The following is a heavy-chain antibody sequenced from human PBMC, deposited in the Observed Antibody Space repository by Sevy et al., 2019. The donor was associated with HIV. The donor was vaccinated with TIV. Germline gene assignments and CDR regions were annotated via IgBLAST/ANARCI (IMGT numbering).Heavy chain of an antibody. D-gene: IGHD3-22*01. Sequence: ASVKVSCKASGYTFTGYYMHWVRQAPGQGLEWMGWINPNSGGTNYAQKFQGRVTMTRDTSIRTAYMELSRLRSDDTAVYYCASYSSDYYDSSGYYYASDAFDIWGQGTMVTVSS. CDR3: ASYSSDYYDSSGYYYASDAFDI. CDR2: INPNSGGT. V-gene: IGHV1-2*02. CDR1: GYTFTGYY. J-gene: IGHJ3*02.